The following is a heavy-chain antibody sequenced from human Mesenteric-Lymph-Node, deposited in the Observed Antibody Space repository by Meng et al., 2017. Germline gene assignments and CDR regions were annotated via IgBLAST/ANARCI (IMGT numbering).Heavy chain of an antibody. Sequence: GGSLRLSCATSGFTFSSYAMSWVRQAPGKGLEWVSAVIGSGITTYYADSVKGRFTISRDNSKNTLYLQMNSLRAEDTAVYYCAKDRRCSGGSCYSYFDYWGQGTLVTVSS. V-gene: IGHV3-23*01. J-gene: IGHJ4*02. D-gene: IGHD2-15*01. CDR1: GFTFSSYA. CDR3: AKDRRCSGGSCYSYFDY. CDR2: VIGSGITT.